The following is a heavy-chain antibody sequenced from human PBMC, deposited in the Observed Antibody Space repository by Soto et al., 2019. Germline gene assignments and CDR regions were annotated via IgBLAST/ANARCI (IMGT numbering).Heavy chain of an antibody. D-gene: IGHD2-2*01. CDR2: INSDGSST. CDR1: GFTFSSYW. J-gene: IGHJ4*02. V-gene: IGHV3-74*01. CDR3: ARVSREVVPAAIDY. Sequence: EVQLVESGGGLVQPGGSLRLSCAASGFTFSSYWIHWVRQAPGKGLVWVSRINSDGSSTTYADSVKGRFTISRDNAKNALCLQMTSLRAEDTAVYYCARVSREVVPAAIDYWGQGTLVTVSS.